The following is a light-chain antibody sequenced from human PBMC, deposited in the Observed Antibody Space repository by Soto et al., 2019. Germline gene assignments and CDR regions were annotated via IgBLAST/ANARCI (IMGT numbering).Light chain of an antibody. CDR2: DVS. CDR1: SSDVGGYNY. J-gene: IGLJ2*01. Sequence: QSALTQPASGSGSPGQSITISCTGTSSDVGGYNYVSWYQQHPGKAPKLMIYDVSNRPSGVSNRFSGSKSGNTASLTISGRQAEDAADYYCSSYTSSSPHVVFGGGTKLTVL. V-gene: IGLV2-14*01. CDR3: SSYTSSSPHVV.